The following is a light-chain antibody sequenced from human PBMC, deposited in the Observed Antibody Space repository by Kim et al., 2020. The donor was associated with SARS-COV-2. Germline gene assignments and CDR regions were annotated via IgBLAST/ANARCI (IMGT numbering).Light chain of an antibody. CDR1: NSGSKR. J-gene: IGLJ3*02. Sequence: PGKTARITCGGNNSGSKRVHWYQRRQGQAPVLVIYYDSDRPSGIPERFSGSNSGNTATLTISRVEAGDEADYYCQVWDSSSDHPVFGGGTQLTVL. CDR3: QVWDSSSDHPV. CDR2: YDS. V-gene: IGLV3-21*04.